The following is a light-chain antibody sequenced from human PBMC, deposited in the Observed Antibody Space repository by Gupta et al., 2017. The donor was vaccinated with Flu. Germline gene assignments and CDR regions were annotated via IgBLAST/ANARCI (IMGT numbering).Light chain of an antibody. J-gene: IGKJ1*01. V-gene: IGKV3-20*01. CDR3: HHYLNSKV. CDR2: GAS. Sequence: DIVLTQSPGTLSLSPGERATLSFRASQTVSSPYVAWYQQKPGQAPRLIIYGASNRAMGIPDRFGGSGYEKDFTLTRSRRENEDFAVYYVHHYLNSKVFGQGTKVEIK. CDR1: QTVSSPY.